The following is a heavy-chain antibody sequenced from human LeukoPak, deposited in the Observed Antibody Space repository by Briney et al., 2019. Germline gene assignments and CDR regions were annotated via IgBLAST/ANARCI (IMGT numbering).Heavy chain of an antibody. D-gene: IGHD3-10*01. Sequence: GGSLRLSCEASGFTFSEHSMSWVRQAPGKGLEWVSAISGSSGSTYYADSVKGRFTISRDNSKNTLYLQMNSLRAEDTAVYCCAKSKDRTMVRGVLDYWGQGTLVTVSS. V-gene: IGHV3-23*01. CDR2: ISGSSGST. CDR3: AKSKDRTMVRGVLDY. CDR1: GFTFSEHS. J-gene: IGHJ4*02.